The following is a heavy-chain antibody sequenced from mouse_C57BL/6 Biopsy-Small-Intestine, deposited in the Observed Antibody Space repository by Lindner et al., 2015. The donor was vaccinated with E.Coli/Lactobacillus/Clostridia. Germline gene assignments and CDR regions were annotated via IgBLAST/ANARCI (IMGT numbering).Heavy chain of an antibody. CDR2: INPNNGVT. Sequence: SVKVSCKASGRTFIGYYLHWVRQAPGQGLEWMGWINPNNGVTNYAQKFQGRITMTRDTSINTAYMDLTSLASDDTATYYCASGSDFEPLTAIYFWGHGTLVTVSS. CDR1: GRTFIGYY. D-gene: IGHD1-1*01. CDR3: ASGSDFEPLTAIYF. V-gene: IGHV14-4*02. J-gene: IGHJ4*01.